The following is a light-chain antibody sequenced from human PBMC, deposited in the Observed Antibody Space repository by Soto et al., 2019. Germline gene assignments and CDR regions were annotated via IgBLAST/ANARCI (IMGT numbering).Light chain of an antibody. CDR3: QRYGSSRPWT. CDR1: QSVSAY. Sequence: EIVLTQSPATLSLSPGERATLSCRASQSVSAYLAWYQQKPGQAPRLLIYGASSRATGIPDRFSGSGSGTDFTLTISRLEPADFAVYYCQRYGSSRPWTFGQGTKVDIK. J-gene: IGKJ1*01. CDR2: GAS. V-gene: IGKV3-20*01.